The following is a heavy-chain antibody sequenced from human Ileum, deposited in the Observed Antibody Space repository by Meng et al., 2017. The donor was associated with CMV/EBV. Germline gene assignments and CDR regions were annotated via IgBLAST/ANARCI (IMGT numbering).Heavy chain of an antibody. Sequence: TCEIHGGSFTGYYGAWIRQPPGKELEWIGEVNHRGDTDYNPSLNGRVTILVDTSKKQSSLKLNSVTAADTAVYYCARGLDNYYDMTWGQGILVTVSS. CDR3: ARGLDNYYDMT. V-gene: IGHV4-34*01. D-gene: IGHD3-22*01. J-gene: IGHJ5*02. CDR2: VNHRGDT. CDR1: GGSFTGYY.